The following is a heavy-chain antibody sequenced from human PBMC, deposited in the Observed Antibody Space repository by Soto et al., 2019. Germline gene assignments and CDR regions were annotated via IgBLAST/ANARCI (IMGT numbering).Heavy chain of an antibody. CDR3: ASHLRDTAMVNFDY. J-gene: IGHJ4*02. D-gene: IGHD5-18*01. V-gene: IGHV1-69*13. CDR1: GGTFSSYA. CDR2: IIPIFGTA. Sequence: ASVKVSCKASGGTFSSYAISWVRQAPGQGLEWMGGIIPIFGTANYAQKFQGRVTITADESTSTAYMELSSLRSEETAVYYCASHLRDTAMVNFDYWGQGTLVTVSS.